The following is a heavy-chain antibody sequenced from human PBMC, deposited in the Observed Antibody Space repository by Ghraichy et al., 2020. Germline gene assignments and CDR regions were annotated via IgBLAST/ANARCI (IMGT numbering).Heavy chain of an antibody. V-gene: IGHV3-53*01. D-gene: IGHD4-23*01. CDR2: IYAGGTT. CDR3: AKGGNSPDY. J-gene: IGHJ4*02. CDR1: GFIVSNNQ. Sequence: GGSLRLSCAASGFIVSNNQMTWVRQPPGKGLEWVSVIYAGGTTYYADSVKGRFTISRDDSKNTLYLQMNSLRAEDMAVYYCAKGGNSPDYWGQGTLVTVSS.